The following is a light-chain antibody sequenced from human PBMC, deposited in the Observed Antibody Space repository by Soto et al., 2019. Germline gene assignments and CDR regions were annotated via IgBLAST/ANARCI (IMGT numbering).Light chain of an antibody. V-gene: IGKV1-39*01. CDR2: ASS. Sequence: IQMTQSPSSLSASVGDRISIACRASQTIGTYLNWYQQIPGKAPKLLIYASSSLQTGVPSRFSGSGSGTHFTLTINSLQPEDFGTYYCHQSFNLPRTFGPGTRIETK. CDR1: QTIGTY. J-gene: IGKJ1*01. CDR3: HQSFNLPRT.